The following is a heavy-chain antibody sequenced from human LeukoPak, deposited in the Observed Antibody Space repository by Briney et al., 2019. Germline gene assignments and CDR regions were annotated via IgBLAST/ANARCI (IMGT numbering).Heavy chain of an antibody. Sequence: TPGGSLRLSCAGSGFTFSTYYINWVRQPPGKGLEWIGEINHSGSTNYNPSLKSRVTISVDTSKNQFSLKLSSVTAADTAVYYCARLRGYDFWSGYYRTDYYYGMDVWGQGTTVTVSS. CDR3: ARLRGYDFWSGYYRTDYYYGMDV. D-gene: IGHD3-3*01. V-gene: IGHV4-34*01. CDR1: GFTFSTYY. J-gene: IGHJ6*02. CDR2: INHSGST.